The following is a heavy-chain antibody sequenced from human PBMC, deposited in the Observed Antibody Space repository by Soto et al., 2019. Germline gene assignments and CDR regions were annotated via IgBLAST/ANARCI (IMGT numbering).Heavy chain of an antibody. V-gene: IGHV3-30-3*01. D-gene: IGHD6-13*01. Sequence: QVQLVESGGGVVQPGRSLRLSCAASGFTFSSYAMHWVRQAPGKGLEWVAVISYDGSNKYYADSVKGRFTISRDNSKNTLYLQMNSLRAEDTAVYYCARDRSSSWPRSYYYYGMDVWGQGTTVTVSS. CDR3: ARDRSSSWPRSYYYYGMDV. CDR1: GFTFSSYA. J-gene: IGHJ6*02. CDR2: ISYDGSNK.